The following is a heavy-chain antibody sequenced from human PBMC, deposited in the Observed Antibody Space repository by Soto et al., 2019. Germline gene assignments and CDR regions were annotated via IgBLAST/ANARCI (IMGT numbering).Heavy chain of an antibody. V-gene: IGHV4-39*01. J-gene: IGHJ6*02. CDR1: GGSISSSSYY. D-gene: IGHD3-3*01. CDR3: ARSRSYWSGYFVATDYYGMDV. CDR2: IYYSGST. Sequence: PSETLSLTCTVSGGSISSSSYYWGWIRQPPGKGLEWIGSIYYSGSTYYNPSLKSRVTISVDTSKNQFSLKLSSVTAADTAVYYCARSRSYWSGYFVATDYYGMDVWGQGTTVTVSS.